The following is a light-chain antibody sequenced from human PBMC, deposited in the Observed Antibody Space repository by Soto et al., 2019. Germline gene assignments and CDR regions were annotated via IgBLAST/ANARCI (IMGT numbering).Light chain of an antibody. V-gene: IGKV2-24*01. CDR3: MQNTQYPIT. CDR1: QSLVHSDGNTY. Sequence: DIVMTQTPLSSPVTLGQPASISCRSSQSLVHSDGNTYLSWLQQRPGQPPRLLIYKISTRFSGVPDRFSGSGVGTDFTLKISRVEAEDVGVYYCMQNTQYPITFGQGTRLEIK. CDR2: KIS. J-gene: IGKJ5*01.